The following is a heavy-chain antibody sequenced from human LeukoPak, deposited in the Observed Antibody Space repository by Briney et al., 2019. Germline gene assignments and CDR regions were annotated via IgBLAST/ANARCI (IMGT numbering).Heavy chain of an antibody. J-gene: IGHJ4*02. CDR1: VYTFTSYG. Sequence: ASVRVSCTTSVYTFTSYGINWVRQAPGQGLEWMGWINVYNGETKAIQEFQDRLTMTTDTSTSTAYMELRSLRSDDTAFYYCARGTMRDGHWGQGTLVTVSS. CDR2: INVYNGET. D-gene: IGHD5-24*01. V-gene: IGHV1-18*01. CDR3: ARGTMRDGH.